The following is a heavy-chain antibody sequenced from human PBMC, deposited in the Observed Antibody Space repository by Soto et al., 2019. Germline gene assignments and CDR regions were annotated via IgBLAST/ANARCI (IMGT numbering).Heavy chain of an antibody. CDR3: AREAVSSGWYLFDY. D-gene: IGHD6-19*01. CDR1: GGSISSSSYY. CDR2: IYYSGST. Sequence: ETLSLTCTVSGGSISSSSYYWGWIRQPPGKGLEWIGSIYYSGSTYYNPSLKSRVTISVDTSKNQFSLKLSSVTAADTAVYYCAREAVSSGWYLFDYWGQGTLVTVSS. J-gene: IGHJ4*02. V-gene: IGHV4-39*02.